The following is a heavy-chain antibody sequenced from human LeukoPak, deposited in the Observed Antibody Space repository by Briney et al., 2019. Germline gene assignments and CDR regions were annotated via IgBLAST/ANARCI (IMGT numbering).Heavy chain of an antibody. CDR3: ARDQNSGFYQIHDAFDI. D-gene: IGHD3-22*01. CDR2: ISFDGSRR. V-gene: IGHV3-30*03. Sequence: PGGSLRLSCAASGFTFSDSGMHWVRQAPGKGLEWVAIISFDGSRRFYADSVRGRFTVSRDNSKNTLFLQMDSLSADDTGVCYCARDQNSGFYQIHDAFDIWGQGTMVTVSS. J-gene: IGHJ3*02. CDR1: GFTFSDSG.